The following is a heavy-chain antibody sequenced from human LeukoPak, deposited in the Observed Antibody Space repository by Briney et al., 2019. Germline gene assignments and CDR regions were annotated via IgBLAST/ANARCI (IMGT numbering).Heavy chain of an antibody. D-gene: IGHD3-3*01. J-gene: IGHJ5*02. V-gene: IGHV4-61*02. CDR3: AREMTFLSFDP. Sequence: SETLSLTCTVSDGSISSGSYYWSWIRQPAGKGLEWIGRIYTTGNTNYNPSLKSRVTMSVDTSKNQFSLKLSSVTAADTAVYYCAREMTFLSFDPWGQGTLVTVSS. CDR1: DGSISSGSYY. CDR2: IYTTGNT.